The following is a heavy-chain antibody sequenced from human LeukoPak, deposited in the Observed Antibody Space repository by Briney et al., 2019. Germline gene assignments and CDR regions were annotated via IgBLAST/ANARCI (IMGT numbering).Heavy chain of an antibody. V-gene: IGHV1-69*06. J-gene: IGHJ5*02. CDR1: GGTFSSYA. CDR2: IIPIFGTA. Sequence: ASVKVSCKASGGTFSSYAISWVRQAPGQGLEWMGGIIPIFGTANYAQKFQGRVTITADKSTSTAYMELSSLKSEDTAVYYCARDLSGNWFDPWGQGTLVTVSS. CDR3: ARDLSGNWFDP.